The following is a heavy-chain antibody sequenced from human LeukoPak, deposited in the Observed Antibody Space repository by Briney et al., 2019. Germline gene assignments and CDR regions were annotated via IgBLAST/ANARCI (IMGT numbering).Heavy chain of an antibody. J-gene: IGHJ4*02. CDR2: ISSNDGNT. CDR1: GYTFTSYG. D-gene: IGHD3-9*01. CDR3: ARVDILTGYYFFDS. V-gene: IGHV1-18*01. Sequence: ASVKVSCKASGYTFTSYGISWVRQAPGQGLEWMGWISSNDGNTYYVQTFQGRVTMTTDTSTSTAYMELRSLRSDDTAVYYCARVDILTGYYFFDSWGQGTLVTVSS.